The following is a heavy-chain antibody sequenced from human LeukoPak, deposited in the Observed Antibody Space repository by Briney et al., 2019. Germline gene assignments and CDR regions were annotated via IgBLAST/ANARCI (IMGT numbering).Heavy chain of an antibody. CDR3: ARDNDSRDPPHFDY. Sequence: ASVKVSCKASGYTFSNYDIAWVRQAPGQGLEWMGWMNPDSGNIDYAQKFQGRVSITRNTSIRTAYMELSSLRSEDTAVYYCARDNDSRDPPHFDYWGQGTLVTVSS. V-gene: IGHV1-8*01. CDR2: MNPDSGNI. CDR1: GYTFSNYD. J-gene: IGHJ4*02. D-gene: IGHD3-16*01.